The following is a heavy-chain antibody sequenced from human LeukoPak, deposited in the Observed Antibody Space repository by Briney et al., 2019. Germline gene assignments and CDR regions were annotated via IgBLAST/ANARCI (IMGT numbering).Heavy chain of an antibody. CDR2: INHSGYT. J-gene: IGHJ4*02. Sequence: KPSETLSLTCAVSGVSFNDYYWSWLRQTPGKGLEWIGEINHSGYTNDSPSLKSRVTLSIDTSRKQISLNLRSVTVADSGIYYCTRMTTGHDYWGQGTLVTVSS. V-gene: IGHV4-34*01. D-gene: IGHD4-17*01. CDR1: GVSFNDYY. CDR3: TRMTTGHDY.